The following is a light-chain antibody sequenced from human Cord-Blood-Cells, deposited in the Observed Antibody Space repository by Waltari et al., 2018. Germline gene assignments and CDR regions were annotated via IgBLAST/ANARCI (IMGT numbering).Light chain of an antibody. CDR1: QSISSY. J-gene: IGKJ5*01. CDR3: QQSYSTLQT. Sequence: DIQMTQSPSSLYASVGDRVTITCRASQSISSYLNWYQQKPGKAPKLLIYAASSLQSGVPSSFSGSGSGTDFTLTNSSLQPEDFATYYCQQSYSTLQTVGQGTRLEIQ. CDR2: AAS. V-gene: IGKV1-39*01.